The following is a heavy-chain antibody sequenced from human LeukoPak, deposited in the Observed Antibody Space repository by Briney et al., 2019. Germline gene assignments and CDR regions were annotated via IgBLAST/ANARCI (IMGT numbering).Heavy chain of an antibody. CDR3: ARHSSGGWLAD. V-gene: IGHV1-46*01. D-gene: IGHD6-19*01. Sequence: ASVKVSCKASGYTFTSYYMHWVRQAPEQGLEWMGIINPSGGSTTYAQKFQGRVTMTRDTSKNQFSLKLSSVTAADTAVYYCARHSSGGWLADWGQGTMVTVSS. CDR1: GYTFTSYY. J-gene: IGHJ3*01. CDR2: INPSGGST.